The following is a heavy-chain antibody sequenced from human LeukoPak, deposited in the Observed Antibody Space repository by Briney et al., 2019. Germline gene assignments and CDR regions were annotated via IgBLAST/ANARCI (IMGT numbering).Heavy chain of an antibody. CDR3: ARDGYSFGHDFDY. CDR1: GFTFSSYW. V-gene: IGHV3-74*01. D-gene: IGHD5-18*01. J-gene: IGHJ4*02. CDR2: IKGDGSST. Sequence: GGSLLLSCAASGFTFSSYWMHWVRHPPGKGLVWVSRIKGDGSSTSYADSVKGRFTISRDNAKNTLYLQMNSLRAEDTAVYYCARDGYSFGHDFDYWGQGTLVTVSS.